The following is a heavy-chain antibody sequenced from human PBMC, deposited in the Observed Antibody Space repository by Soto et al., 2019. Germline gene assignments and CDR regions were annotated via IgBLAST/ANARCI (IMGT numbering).Heavy chain of an antibody. CDR3: AKIEMGWFAH. CDR1: GFSFFSYA. V-gene: IGHV3-23*01. D-gene: IGHD2-8*01. CDR2: ISGSGGHT. Sequence: GGSLRLSCTGSGFSFFSYAMSWVRQAPGKGLEWVSTISGSGGHTYYADSVKGRFVVSRDNDKNTVYLHMSSLTGEDTAVYFCAKIEMGWFAHWGQGTQVTVSS. J-gene: IGHJ5*02.